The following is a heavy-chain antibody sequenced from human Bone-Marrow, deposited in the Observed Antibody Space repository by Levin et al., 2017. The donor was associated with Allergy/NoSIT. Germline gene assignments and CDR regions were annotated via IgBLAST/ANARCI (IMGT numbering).Heavy chain of an antibody. Sequence: GGSLRLSCAASGFTFSTYSMNWVRQAPGKGLECISFISNSGSLIYYADSVKGRFTISRDNAKNSLFLQMNSLRDEDTAVYYCARDTGSAYESTAGPDYWGQGTLVTVSS. D-gene: IGHD5-12*01. V-gene: IGHV3-48*02. CDR2: ISNSGSLI. CDR3: ARDTGSAYESTAGPDY. CDR1: GFTFSTYS. J-gene: IGHJ4*02.